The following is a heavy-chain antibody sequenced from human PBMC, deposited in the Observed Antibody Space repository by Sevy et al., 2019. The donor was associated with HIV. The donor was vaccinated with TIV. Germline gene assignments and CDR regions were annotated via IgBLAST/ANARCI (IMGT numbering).Heavy chain of an antibody. CDR2: TRNKADSYTT. Sequence: GGSLRLSCAASGFTFSDYYMEWVRQAPGKGLEWVGRTRNKADSYTTEYAATVKVRVTISRDDSKNSLYLQMNSLKNEDTAVDYCVTHAGIAAAGRVFDYWGQGSLVTVSS. J-gene: IGHJ4*02. CDR3: VTHAGIAAAGRVFDY. CDR1: GFTFSDYY. V-gene: IGHV3-72*01. D-gene: IGHD6-13*01.